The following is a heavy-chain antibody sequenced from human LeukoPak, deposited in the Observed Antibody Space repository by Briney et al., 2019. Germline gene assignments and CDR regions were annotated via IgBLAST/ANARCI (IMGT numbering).Heavy chain of an antibody. J-gene: IGHJ4*02. V-gene: IGHV3-30*03. D-gene: IGHD2-2*01. CDR1: GFTFSSYG. CDR2: ISYDGSNK. CDR3: ARSNCSSNSCYSKHFDS. Sequence: GGSLRLSCAASGFTFSSYGMHWVRQAPGKGLEWVAVISYDGSNKYYADSVKGRFTISRDNSKDTLYLQMNSLRTEDTAVHYCARSNCSSNSCYSKHFDSWGQGTLVTVSS.